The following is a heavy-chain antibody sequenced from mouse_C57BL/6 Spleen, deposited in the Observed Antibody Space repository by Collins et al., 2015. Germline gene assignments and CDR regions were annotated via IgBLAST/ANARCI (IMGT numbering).Heavy chain of an antibody. J-gene: IGHJ4*01. CDR3: APRQLGLYYAMDY. CDR2: ISYSGST. CDR1: GYSITSDYA. D-gene: IGHD3-2*01. Sequence: DVQLQESGPDLVKPSQSLSLTCTVTGYSITSDYAWNWIRQFPGNKLEWMGYISYSGSTSYNPSLKSRISITRDTSKNQFFLQLNSVTTEDTATYYCAPRQLGLYYAMDYWGQGTSVTVSS. V-gene: IGHV3-2*02.